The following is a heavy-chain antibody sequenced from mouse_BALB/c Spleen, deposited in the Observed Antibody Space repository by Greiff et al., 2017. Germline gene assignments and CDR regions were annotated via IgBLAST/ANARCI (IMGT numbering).Heavy chain of an antibody. D-gene: IGHD1-1*01. V-gene: IGHV1-31*01. J-gene: IGHJ1*01. Sequence: VQLQQSGPELVKPGASVKISCKASGYSFTGYYMHWVKQSHVKSLEWIGRINPYNGATSYNQNFKDKASLTVDKSSSTAYMELYSLTSEDSAVYSCARGYYGSNYWYFDVWGAGTTVTVSS. CDR3: ARGYYGSNYWYFDV. CDR1: GYSFTGYY. CDR2: INPYNGAT.